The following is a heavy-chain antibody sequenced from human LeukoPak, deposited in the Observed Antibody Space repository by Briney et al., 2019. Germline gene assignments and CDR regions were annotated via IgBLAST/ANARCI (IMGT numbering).Heavy chain of an antibody. CDR1: GFAFSTYA. Sequence: GGSLRLSCAASGFAFSTYAMSWVRQAPGKGLEWVSALSASGGSTYYADSVKGRFTISRDNSENTLYLRMNSLRAEDTAVYYCAKDLGWYFDYWGKGILVTVSS. V-gene: IGHV3-23*01. D-gene: IGHD6-19*01. J-gene: IGHJ4*02. CDR2: LSASGGST. CDR3: AKDLGWYFDY.